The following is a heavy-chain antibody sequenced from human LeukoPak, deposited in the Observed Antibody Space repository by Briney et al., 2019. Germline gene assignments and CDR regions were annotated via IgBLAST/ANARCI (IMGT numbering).Heavy chain of an antibody. J-gene: IGHJ3*02. D-gene: IGHD5-18*01. CDR2: INHSGST. CDR1: GGSFSSYY. CDR3: ARGIQLWFENAFDI. V-gene: IGHV4-34*01. Sequence: SETLSLTCAVYGGSFSSYYWSWIRQPPGKGLEWIGEINHSGSTNYNPSLKSRVTISVDTSKNQFSLKLSSVTAADTAVYYCARGIQLWFENAFDIWGQGTMVTVSS.